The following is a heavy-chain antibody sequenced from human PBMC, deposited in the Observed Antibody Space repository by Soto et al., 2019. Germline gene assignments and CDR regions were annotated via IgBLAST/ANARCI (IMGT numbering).Heavy chain of an antibody. Sequence: SETLSLTCTVSGGSISSYYWSWIRQPPGKGLEWIGYIYYNVNTNYNPSLKSRVTISVDTAKNQFSLKLSSVTAADTAVYYCARHDGFSSGWIFDYWGHGTLVT. J-gene: IGHJ4*01. V-gene: IGHV4-59*08. CDR3: ARHDGFSSGWIFDY. CDR1: GGSISSYY. D-gene: IGHD6-19*01. CDR2: IYYNVNT.